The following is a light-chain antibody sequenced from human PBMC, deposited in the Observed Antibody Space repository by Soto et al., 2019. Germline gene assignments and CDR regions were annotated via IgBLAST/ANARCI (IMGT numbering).Light chain of an antibody. CDR1: QSVSIY. J-gene: IGKJ4*01. Sequence: EIVLTQSPATLSLSPGERATLSCTASQSVSIYLAWYQQKPGQAPRLLIYDASNRATGIPARFSGSGSGTDFTLTISNLEPEDFAVYYCQQRRDWPPLTFGGGTKVEIK. CDR2: DAS. V-gene: IGKV3-11*01. CDR3: QQRRDWPPLT.